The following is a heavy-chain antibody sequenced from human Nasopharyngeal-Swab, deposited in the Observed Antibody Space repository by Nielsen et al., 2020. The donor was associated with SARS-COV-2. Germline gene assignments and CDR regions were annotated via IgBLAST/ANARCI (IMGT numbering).Heavy chain of an antibody. J-gene: IGHJ4*02. CDR2: MNPNSGNT. D-gene: IGHD6-19*01. Sequence: ASVKVSCKASGYTFTSYDINCVRQATGQGLEWMGWMNPNSGNTGYAQKFQGRVTMTRNTSISTAYMELSSLRSEDTAVYYCARGFVWLGAEMVDYWGQGTLVTVSS. CDR3: ARGFVWLGAEMVDY. V-gene: IGHV1-8*01. CDR1: GYTFTSYD.